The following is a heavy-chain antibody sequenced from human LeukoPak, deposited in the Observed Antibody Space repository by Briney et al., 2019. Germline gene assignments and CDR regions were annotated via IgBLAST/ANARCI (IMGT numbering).Heavy chain of an antibody. Sequence: GESLKISCQATGYDFADYWIGWVRQLPGKGLESMGVIYPGSSDVRYSPSFQGQVTISVDKSIRTAYLQWASLRASDTAMYYCARQAEVGATMYYWGQGTLVTVSS. V-gene: IGHV5-51*01. D-gene: IGHD1-26*01. CDR1: GYDFADYW. CDR3: ARQAEVGATMYY. J-gene: IGHJ4*02. CDR2: IYPGSSDV.